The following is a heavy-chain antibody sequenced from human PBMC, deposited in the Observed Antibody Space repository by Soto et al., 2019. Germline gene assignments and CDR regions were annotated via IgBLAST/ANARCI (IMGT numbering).Heavy chain of an antibody. CDR1: VFTFSSYA. V-gene: IGHV3-23*01. J-gene: IGHJ4*02. Sequence: GGSLRLSCAASVFTFSSYAVSWVRQTPGKGLEWVSAISDESFTNYADSVKGRFTISRDNAKNTLYLQMNSLRAEDTAVYYCVRLYPSGWYDKWGQGTLVTVSS. D-gene: IGHD6-19*01. CDR3: VRLYPSGWYDK. CDR2: ISDESFT.